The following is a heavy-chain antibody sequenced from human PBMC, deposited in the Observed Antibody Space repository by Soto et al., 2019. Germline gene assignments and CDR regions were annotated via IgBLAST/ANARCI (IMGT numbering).Heavy chain of an antibody. D-gene: IGHD3-22*01. Sequence: PSETLSLTCTVSGGSISSSSYCWGWIRQPPGKGLEWIGSIYYSGSTYYNPSLKSRVTISVDTSKNQFSLKLSSVTAADTAVYYCARRLYYDSSGFEGGGMDFWGQGTTVTVSS. V-gene: IGHV4-39*01. CDR2: IYYSGST. J-gene: IGHJ6*02. CDR3: ARRLYYDSSGFEGGGMDF. CDR1: GGSISSSSYC.